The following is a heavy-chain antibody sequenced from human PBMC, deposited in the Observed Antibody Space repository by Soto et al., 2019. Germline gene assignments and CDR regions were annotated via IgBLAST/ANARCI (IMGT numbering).Heavy chain of an antibody. J-gene: IGHJ4*02. Sequence: ASVTVSCKVSGYTLTELSMHWVRQAPGKGLEWMGGFDPEDGETYYAQKFQGRVTMTEDTSTDTAYMELGSLRSEDTAVYYCATGLRRLMWELAFDYWGQGTLVTVSS. CDR1: GYTLTELS. V-gene: IGHV1-24*01. CDR3: ATGLRRLMWELAFDY. D-gene: IGHD1-26*01. CDR2: FDPEDGET.